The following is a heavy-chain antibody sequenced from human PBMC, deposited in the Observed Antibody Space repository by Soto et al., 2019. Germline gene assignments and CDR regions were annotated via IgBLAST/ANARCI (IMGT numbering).Heavy chain of an antibody. Sequence: EVEVVESGGGLVQPGGSLRLSCVASGFTFSTYVMAWVRQAPGRGLEWVSGISASGSNGFYTDSVKGRFIISRDNSKNTLYLHMNSLRVDDTALYFCAKGDSDYYFDSLGQGTLVTVSS. J-gene: IGHJ4*02. V-gene: IGHV3-23*04. CDR2: ISASGSNG. D-gene: IGHD4-4*01. CDR3: AKGDSDYYFDS. CDR1: GFTFSTYV.